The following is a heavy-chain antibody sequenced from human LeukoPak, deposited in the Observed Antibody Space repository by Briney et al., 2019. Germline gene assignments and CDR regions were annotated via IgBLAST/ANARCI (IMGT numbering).Heavy chain of an antibody. CDR2: ISYDGSNK. Sequence: QPGRSLRLSCAASGFTFSSYGMHWVRQAPGKGLEWVAVISYDGSNKYYADSVKGRFTISRDNSKNTLYLRMNSLRAEDTAVYYCAKVITMVRGVIPRTDAYYYYGMDVWGQGTTVTVSS. CDR3: AKVITMVRGVIPRTDAYYYYGMDV. D-gene: IGHD3-10*01. J-gene: IGHJ6*02. V-gene: IGHV3-30*18. CDR1: GFTFSSYG.